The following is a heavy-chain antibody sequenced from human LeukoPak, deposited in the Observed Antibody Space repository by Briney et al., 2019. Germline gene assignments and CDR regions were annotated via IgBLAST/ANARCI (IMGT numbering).Heavy chain of an antibody. CDR2: INHSGST. J-gene: IGHJ6*03. CDR1: GGSFSGYY. CDR3: ARVSPYYYGSGTLYYYYYYMDV. D-gene: IGHD3-10*01. V-gene: IGHV4-34*01. Sequence: SETLSLTCAVYGGSFSGYYWSWIRQPPGKGLEWIGEINHSGSTNYNPSLKSRVTISVDTSKNQFSLKLSSVTAADTAVYYCARVSPYYYGSGTLYYYYYYMDVWGKGTTVTISS.